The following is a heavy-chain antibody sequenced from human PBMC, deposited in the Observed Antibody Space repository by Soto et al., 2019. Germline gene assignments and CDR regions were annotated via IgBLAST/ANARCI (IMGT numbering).Heavy chain of an antibody. CDR2: IYYSRST. Sequence: PSETLSLTCTVSGGSISSSTYYWGWIRQPPGKGLEWIGTIYYSRSTYFNTSLKSRVNISVDTSKNQFSLKLRSVTAADTAVYYCARSLGFCISTSCYPDAFDIWGQGTMVT. V-gene: IGHV4-39*01. CDR1: GGSISSSTYY. D-gene: IGHD2-2*01. J-gene: IGHJ3*02. CDR3: ARSLGFCISTSCYPDAFDI.